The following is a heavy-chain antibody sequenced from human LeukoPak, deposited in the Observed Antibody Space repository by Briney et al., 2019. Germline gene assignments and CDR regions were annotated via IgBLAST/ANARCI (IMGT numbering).Heavy chain of an antibody. V-gene: IGHV4-61*02. CDR1: GASISSSSYY. D-gene: IGHD3-3*01. J-gene: IGHJ6*03. CDR2: IYTSGST. CDR3: ARDVLEWRSSSRGYYMDV. Sequence: PSQTLSLTCTVSGASISSSSYYWSWIRQPAGKGLEWIGRIYTSGSTNYNPSLKSRVTMSVDTSKNQFSLKLSSVTAADTAVYYCARDVLEWRSSSRGYYMDVWGKGTTVTVSS.